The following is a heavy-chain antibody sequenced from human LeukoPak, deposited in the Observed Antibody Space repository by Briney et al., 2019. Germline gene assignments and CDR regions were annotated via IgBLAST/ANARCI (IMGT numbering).Heavy chain of an antibody. CDR2: INPNSGGT. D-gene: IGHD5-12*01. J-gene: IGHJ4*02. CDR1: GYTFTGYY. CDR3: ARPTDSGYDYYFDY. Sequence: ASVKVSCKASGYTFTGYYMHWVRQAPGQGLEWMGWINPNSGGTNYAQKFQGRVTMTRDTSISTAYMELSRLRSDDTAVYYCARPTDSGYDYYFDYWGQGTLVTVSS. V-gene: IGHV1-2*02.